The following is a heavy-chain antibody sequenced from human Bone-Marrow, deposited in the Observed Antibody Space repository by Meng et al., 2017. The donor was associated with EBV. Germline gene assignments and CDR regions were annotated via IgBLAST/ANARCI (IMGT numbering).Heavy chain of an antibody. J-gene: IGHJ4*02. D-gene: IGHD3-10*01. CDR3: ASESGRGFTPDY. CDR1: GGTFSSYA. Sequence: QGQLVQSGAEVKKPGSSVKVSCKASGGTFSSYAISWVRQAPGQGLEWMGGIIPIFGTANYAQKFQGRVTITADESTSTHYMDLSNLRSDDTAMYYCASESGRGFTPDYWGQGTLVTVSS. V-gene: IGHV1-69*01. CDR2: IIPIFGTA.